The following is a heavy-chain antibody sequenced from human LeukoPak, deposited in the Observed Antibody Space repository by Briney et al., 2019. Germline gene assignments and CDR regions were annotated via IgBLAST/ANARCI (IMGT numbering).Heavy chain of an antibody. CDR3: ARGVYCSRTSCYIDY. D-gene: IGHD2-2*02. CDR1: GYTFTGYY. J-gene: IGHJ4*02. V-gene: IGHV1-2*02. CDR2: INPNSGGT. Sequence: ASVKVSCKASGYTFTGYYMHWVRQAPGQGLEWMGWINPNSGGTNYAQKFQGRVTMTRDTSISTVYMELSGLRSDGTAVYYCARGVYCSRTSCYIDYWGQGTLVTVSS.